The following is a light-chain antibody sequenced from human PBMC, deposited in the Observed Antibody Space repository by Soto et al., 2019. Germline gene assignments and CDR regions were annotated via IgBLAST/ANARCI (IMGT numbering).Light chain of an antibody. V-gene: IGKV4-1*01. CDR3: QQYYDTPLT. J-gene: IGKJ4*01. CDR1: QTVLHSSNNKNY. CDR2: WAS. Sequence: DIVMTQSPDSLAVSLGERATINCKSSQTVLHSSNNKNYLAWYQQKPGQPPELLISWASTRESGVPDRFSGSGSGTDFTLTISSLQAEDVAVYHCQQYYDTPLTFGGGTKVEIK.